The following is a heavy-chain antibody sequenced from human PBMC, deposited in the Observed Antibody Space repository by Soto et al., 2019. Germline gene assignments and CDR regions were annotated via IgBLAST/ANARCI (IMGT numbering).Heavy chain of an antibody. D-gene: IGHD5-12*01. J-gene: IGHJ4*02. CDR2: INPSGGST. CDR3: ARDGSRDGYNWGVGY. Sequence: GASVKVSCKASGYTFTSYYMHWVRQAPGQGLEWMGIINPSGGSTSYAQKFQGRVTMTRDTSTSTVYMELSSLRSEDTAVYYCARDGSRDGYNWGVGYWGQGNLVTVSS. V-gene: IGHV1-46*01. CDR1: GYTFTSYY.